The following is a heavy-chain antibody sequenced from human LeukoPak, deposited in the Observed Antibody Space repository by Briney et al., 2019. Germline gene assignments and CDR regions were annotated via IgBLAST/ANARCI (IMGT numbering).Heavy chain of an antibody. Sequence: GGSLRLSCAASGFXLSSYAMSWVRQAPGKGLEWVSSISGGGGGTYYADSVKGRFTISRDNSKNTLYLQMNSLRAEDTAVYYCAKDLIRGMRTVLRYFDWLSNFDYWGQGTLVTVSS. CDR3: AKDLIRGMRTVLRYFDWLSNFDY. CDR2: ISGGGGGT. D-gene: IGHD3-9*01. V-gene: IGHV3-23*01. J-gene: IGHJ4*02. CDR1: GFXLSSYA.